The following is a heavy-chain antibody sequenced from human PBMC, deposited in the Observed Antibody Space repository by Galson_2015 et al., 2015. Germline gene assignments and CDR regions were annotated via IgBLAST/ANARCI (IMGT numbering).Heavy chain of an antibody. CDR2: ISAYNGNT. J-gene: IGHJ3*02. CDR3: LRYSGSYYLNDAFDI. V-gene: IGHV1-18*01. D-gene: IGHD1-26*01. Sequence: SVKVSCKASGGTFSSYAISWVRQAPGQGLEWMGWISAYNGNTNYAQKLQGRVAMTTDTSTSTAYMELRSLRSDDTAVYYCLRYSGSYYLNDAFDIWGQGTMVTVSS. CDR1: GGTFSSYA.